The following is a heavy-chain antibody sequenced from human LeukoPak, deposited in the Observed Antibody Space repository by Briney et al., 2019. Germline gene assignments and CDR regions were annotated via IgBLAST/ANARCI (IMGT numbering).Heavy chain of an antibody. V-gene: IGHV4-4*07. CDR2: IYTSGST. CDR3: ARDRARCCSGGSCYMLDY. CDR1: GGSISSYY. J-gene: IGHJ4*02. Sequence: SETLSLTCTVSGGSISSYYWSWIRQPAGKGLEWIGRIYTSGSTNYNPSLKSRVTMSVDTSKNQFSLKLSSVTAADTAVYYCARDRARCCSGGSCYMLDYWGQGTLVTVSS. D-gene: IGHD2-15*01.